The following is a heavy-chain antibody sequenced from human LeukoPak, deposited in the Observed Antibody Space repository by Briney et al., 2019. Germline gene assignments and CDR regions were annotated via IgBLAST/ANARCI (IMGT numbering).Heavy chain of an antibody. CDR2: INHSGST. Sequence: SETLSLSCAVYVGSFSGYYWSWIRQPPGKGLEWIGEINHSGSTNYNPSLKSRVTISVDTSKNQFSLKLSSVTAADTAEYYCARHIPSYGSGSYSYWGQGTLVTVSS. J-gene: IGHJ4*02. V-gene: IGHV4-34*01. D-gene: IGHD3-10*01. CDR1: VGSFSGYY. CDR3: ARHIPSYGSGSYSY.